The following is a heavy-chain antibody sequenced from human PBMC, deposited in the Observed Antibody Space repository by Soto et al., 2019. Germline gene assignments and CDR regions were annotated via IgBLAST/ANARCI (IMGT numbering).Heavy chain of an antibody. V-gene: IGHV3-30-3*01. D-gene: IGHD6-19*01. J-gene: IGHJ6*02. Sequence: PGGSLRLSRAASGFTFSSYSMHWVRPAPGKGLEWVAVISYDGSNKYYADSVKGRFTISRDNSKNTLYLQMNSLRAEDTAVYYCARVIGIAVAGDNYYGMDVWGQGTTVTVSS. CDR3: ARVIGIAVAGDNYYGMDV. CDR1: GFTFSSYS. CDR2: ISYDGSNK.